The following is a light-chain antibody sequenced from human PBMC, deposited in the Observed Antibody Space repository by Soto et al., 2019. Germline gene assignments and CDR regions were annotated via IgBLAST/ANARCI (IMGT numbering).Light chain of an antibody. CDR1: RSISTY. CDR2: EAL. Sequence: VLLQVXATLCLFLQEXXXXXXXASRSISTYLAWCQRRXGQARRVLIYEALXRANGIPARFSGSGSGTDFTLTISRLETEDFAVYYCQQYCSSRETFGPGTKVEI. CDR3: QQYCSSRET. V-gene: IGKV3-11*01. J-gene: IGKJ1*01.